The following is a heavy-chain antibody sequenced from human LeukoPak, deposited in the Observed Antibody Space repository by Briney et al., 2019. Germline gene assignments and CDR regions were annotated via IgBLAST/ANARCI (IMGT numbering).Heavy chain of an antibody. V-gene: IGHV3-21*01. CDR1: GFNFSYYS. J-gene: IGHJ4*02. CDR2: ISIISTYN. D-gene: IGHD3-22*01. CDR3: ARERGDYDCSGTDY. Sequence: GGSLRLSCAASGFNFSYYSMKWVREAPGKGLEWVSSISIISTYNSYADSVTALLTISRDNAKNSLYLQMSSRRTEDTALYYLARERGDYDCSGTDYCGQGTVVTVSS.